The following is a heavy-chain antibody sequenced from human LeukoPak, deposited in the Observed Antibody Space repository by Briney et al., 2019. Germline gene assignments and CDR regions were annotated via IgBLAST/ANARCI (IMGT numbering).Heavy chain of an antibody. J-gene: IGHJ3*02. D-gene: IGHD2-15*01. Sequence: SETLSLTYPVSCGSISSYYRSWIRQPPGKGLEWLVYIYYSGSTNYNPSLKSRVTISVDTSKNQFSLKLSSVTAADTAVYYCARDRSGGLGYCSGGSCYPAFDIWGQGTMVTVSS. CDR1: CGSISSYY. V-gene: IGHV4-59*01. CDR3: ARDRSGGLGYCSGGSCYPAFDI. CDR2: IYYSGST.